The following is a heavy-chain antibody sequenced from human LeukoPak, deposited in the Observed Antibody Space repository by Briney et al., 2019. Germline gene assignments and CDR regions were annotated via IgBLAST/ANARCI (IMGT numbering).Heavy chain of an antibody. CDR1: GGSISSYY. CDR3: ARALFRYDSDSRSLHWYFDL. V-gene: IGHV4-59*01. D-gene: IGHD3-22*01. Sequence: PSETLSLTCTVSGGSISSYYWXXXXXXXXXXXXXXXXIXXXEXXXYNPSLKSRXTXXXDXSXXXXXLKLTSVTAADTAVYYXARALFRYDSDSRSLHWYFDLWGRGTLVTVSS. CDR2: IXXXEXX. J-gene: IGHJ2*01.